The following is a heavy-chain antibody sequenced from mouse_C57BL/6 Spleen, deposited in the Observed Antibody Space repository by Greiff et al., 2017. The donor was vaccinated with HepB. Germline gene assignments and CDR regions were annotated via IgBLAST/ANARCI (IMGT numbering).Heavy chain of an antibody. V-gene: IGHV1-64*01. D-gene: IGHD2-4*01. Sequence: QVQLQQPGAELVKPGASVKLSCKASGYTFTSYWMHWVKQRPGQGLEWIGMIHPNSGSTNYNEKFKSKATLTVDKSSSTAYMQLSSLTSEDSAVYYCERSGYDYDDGYYAMDYWGQGTSVTVSS. CDR1: GYTFTSYW. J-gene: IGHJ4*01. CDR3: ERSGYDYDDGYYAMDY. CDR2: IHPNSGST.